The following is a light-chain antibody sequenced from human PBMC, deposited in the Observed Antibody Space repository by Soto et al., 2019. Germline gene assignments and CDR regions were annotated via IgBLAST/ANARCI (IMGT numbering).Light chain of an antibody. Sequence: EIVLTQSPVTLSLSPGERATLSCXASQSVSXYLAWYQQRPGQAPRLLIYDASNRATGIPARFSGSGSGTDFTLTISSLEPEDFAVYYCQQRSNWPYTFGQGTKLEIK. V-gene: IGKV3-11*01. CDR3: QQRSNWPYT. J-gene: IGKJ2*01. CDR2: DAS. CDR1: QSVSXY.